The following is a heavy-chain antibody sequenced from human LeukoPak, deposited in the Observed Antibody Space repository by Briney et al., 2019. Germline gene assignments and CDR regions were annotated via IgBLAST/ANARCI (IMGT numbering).Heavy chain of an antibody. J-gene: IGHJ3*02. D-gene: IGHD1-1*01. CDR1: GFNFITAA. Sequence: GGSLRLSCAASGFNFITAAMTWVRQAPGRGLEWVSLIGSSGGSTYYADSVKGRFTISRDNAKNSLYLQMNSLRAEDTAVYYCASSDNSINDAFDIWGQGTMVTVSS. CDR3: ASSDNSINDAFDI. V-gene: IGHV3-23*01. CDR2: IGSSGGST.